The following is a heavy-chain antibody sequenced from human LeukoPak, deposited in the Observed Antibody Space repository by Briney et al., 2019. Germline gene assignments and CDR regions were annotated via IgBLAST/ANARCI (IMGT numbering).Heavy chain of an antibody. CDR1: GGSIGSSSYY. V-gene: IGHV4-39*07. Sequence: SETLSLTCTVSGGSIGSSSYYWGWIRQPPGKGLEWIGSIYYSGSTYYNPSLKSRVTISVDTSKNQFSLKLSSVTAADTAVYYCARGGEWLRANWFDPWGQGTLVTVSS. CDR2: IYYSGST. J-gene: IGHJ5*02. CDR3: ARGGEWLRANWFDP. D-gene: IGHD5-12*01.